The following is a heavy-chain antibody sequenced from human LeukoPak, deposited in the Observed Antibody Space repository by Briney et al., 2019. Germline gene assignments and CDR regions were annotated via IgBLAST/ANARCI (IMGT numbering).Heavy chain of an antibody. Sequence: PGGSLRLSCAASGFTFSSYSMNWVRQAPGKGLERVSSISSSSSYIYYADSVKGRFTISRDNAKNSLYLQMNSLRAEDTAVYYCARAFGDDFWSGYAKGGDDYWGQGTLVTVSS. J-gene: IGHJ4*02. CDR2: ISSSSSYI. D-gene: IGHD3-3*01. V-gene: IGHV3-21*01. CDR1: GFTFSSYS. CDR3: ARAFGDDFWSGYAKGGDDY.